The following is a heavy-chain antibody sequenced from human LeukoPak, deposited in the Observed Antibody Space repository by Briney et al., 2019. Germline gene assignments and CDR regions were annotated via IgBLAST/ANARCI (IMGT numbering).Heavy chain of an antibody. D-gene: IGHD3-10*01. V-gene: IGHV3-23*01. CDR2: ITGSADRT. CDR1: GFTFSTYA. CDR3: ARPQVVVLNPFDY. J-gene: IGHJ4*02. Sequence: GGSLRLSCAASGFTFSTYAMSWVRQAPGKGLEWVSAITGSADRTHYADSVKGRFTISRDNSKNIVYLQMNSLRAKDTAVYFCARPQVVVLNPFDYWGQGTLVTVSS.